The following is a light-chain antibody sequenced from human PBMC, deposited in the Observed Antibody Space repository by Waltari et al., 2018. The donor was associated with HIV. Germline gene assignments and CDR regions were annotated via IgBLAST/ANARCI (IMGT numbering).Light chain of an antibody. V-gene: IGKV1-39*01. CDR2: SAS. J-gene: IGKJ1*01. CDR1: QTISKF. CDR3: QQTHSAPWT. Sequence: DIQMTQFPSSLSASLGDRLTVSCRANQTISKFLNWYQHKAGEAPNLLISSASNLHGGVPSRFGGGGSGTDFALTITTLQPEDFAVYYCQQTHSAPWTFGQGT.